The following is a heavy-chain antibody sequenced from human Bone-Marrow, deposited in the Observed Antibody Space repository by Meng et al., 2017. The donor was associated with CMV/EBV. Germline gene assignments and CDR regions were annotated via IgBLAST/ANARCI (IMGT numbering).Heavy chain of an antibody. Sequence: GSLRLSCTVSGGSISSSSYYWGWIRQPPGKGLEWIGNIYYNENTYYNASLKSRVTISVDTSKNQFSPKLSSVTAADTAVYYCARVPITPSYYYGMDVWGQGTTVTVSS. CDR3: ARVPITPSYYYGMDV. V-gene: IGHV4-39*07. D-gene: IGHD5-24*01. CDR1: GGSISSSSYY. CDR2: IYYNENT. J-gene: IGHJ6*02.